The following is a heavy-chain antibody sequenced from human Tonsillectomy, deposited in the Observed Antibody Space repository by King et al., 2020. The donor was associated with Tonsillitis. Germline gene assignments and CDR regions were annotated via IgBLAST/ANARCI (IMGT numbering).Heavy chain of an antibody. CDR3: ATVTKDPSYYYGMDV. CDR1: GGTFSSYA. CDR2: IIPIFGTA. V-gene: IGHV1-69*01. J-gene: IGHJ6*02. Sequence: QLVQSGAEVKKPGSSVKVPCKASGGTFSSYAINWVRQAPGQGLEWMGGIIPIFGTANYAQKFQGRVTITADESTTTAYMELSSLRFEDTAVYYCATVTKDPSYYYGMDVWGQGTTVTVSS. D-gene: IGHD1-14*01.